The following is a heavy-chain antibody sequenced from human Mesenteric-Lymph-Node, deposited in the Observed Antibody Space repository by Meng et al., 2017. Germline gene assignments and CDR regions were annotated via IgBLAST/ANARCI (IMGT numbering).Heavy chain of an antibody. Sequence: ASVKVSCKASGYSLTAYYIHWVRQAPGQGLEWMGWINPNSGTTVCAQKFQGRLTMTRDTSISTAYMELSSLRSDDTAVYFCARGLVTMIVVDIWGQGTMVTVSS. CDR3: ARGLVTMIVVDI. CDR2: INPNSGTT. J-gene: IGHJ3*02. D-gene: IGHD3-22*01. CDR1: GYSLTAYY. V-gene: IGHV1-2*02.